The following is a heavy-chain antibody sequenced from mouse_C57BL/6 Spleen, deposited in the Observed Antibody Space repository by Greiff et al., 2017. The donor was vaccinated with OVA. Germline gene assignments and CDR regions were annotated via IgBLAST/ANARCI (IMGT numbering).Heavy chain of an antibody. D-gene: IGHD4-1*01. V-gene: IGHV5-17*01. CDR3: ASPNWDEAWFAY. CDR2: ISSGSSTI. Sequence: EVKVVESGGGLVKPGGSLKLSCAASGFTFSDYGMHWVRQAPEKGLEWVAYISSGSSTIYYADIVKGRFTISRDNAKNTLFLQMTSLRSEDTAMYYCASPNWDEAWFAYWGQGTLVTVSA. J-gene: IGHJ3*01. CDR1: GFTFSDYG.